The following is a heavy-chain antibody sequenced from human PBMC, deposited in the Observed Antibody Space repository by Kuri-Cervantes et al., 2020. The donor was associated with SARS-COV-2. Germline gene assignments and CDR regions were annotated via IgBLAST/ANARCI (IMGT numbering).Heavy chain of an antibody. CDR3: ATVSSGYYSYEVDY. CDR1: GFTFDDYG. Sequence: GESLKISCAASGFTFDDYGMSWVRQAPGKGLEWVSGIHWNGGPTDYADSVKGRFTISRDNAKNSLYLQMNSLRAEDTAVYYCATVSSGYYSYEVDYWGQGTLVTVSS. V-gene: IGHV3-20*04. J-gene: IGHJ4*02. CDR2: IHWNGGPT. D-gene: IGHD3-22*01.